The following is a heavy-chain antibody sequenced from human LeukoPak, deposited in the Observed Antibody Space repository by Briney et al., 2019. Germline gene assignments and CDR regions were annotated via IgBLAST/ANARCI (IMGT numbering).Heavy chain of an antibody. V-gene: IGHV4-39*01. CDR3: ARRRDGYNEDFFDY. CDR1: GGSINSSSYY. D-gene: IGHD5-24*01. J-gene: IGHJ4*02. Sequence: PSETLSLTCIVSGGSINSSSYYWGWIRQPPGKGLEWIGSIYYSGRTYYNPSLKSRVTISVDTSRNQFSLKLSSVTAADTAVYYCARRRDGYNEDFFDYWGQGTLVTVSS. CDR2: IYYSGRT.